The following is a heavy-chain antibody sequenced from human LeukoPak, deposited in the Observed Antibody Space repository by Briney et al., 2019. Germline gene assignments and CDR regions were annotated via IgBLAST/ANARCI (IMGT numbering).Heavy chain of an antibody. Sequence: RGESLKISCKGSGYSFTSYWIGWVRQMPGKGLEWMGIIYPGDSDTRYSPSFQGQVTISADKSISTAYLQWSSLKASDTAMYYCARRRGNWNHGWWFDPWGQGTLVTVSS. D-gene: IGHD1-1*01. CDR3: ARRRGNWNHGWWFDP. CDR2: IYPGDSDT. J-gene: IGHJ5*02. V-gene: IGHV5-51*01. CDR1: GYSFTSYW.